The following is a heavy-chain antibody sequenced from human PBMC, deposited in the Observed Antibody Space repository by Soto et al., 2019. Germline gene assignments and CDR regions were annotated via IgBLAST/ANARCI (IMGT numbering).Heavy chain of an antibody. Sequence: QVQLVQSGAEVKKPGASVKVSCKASGYTFTSYGISWVRQAPGQGLEWMGWISAYNGNTNYAQKLQGRVTMTTDTSTSTAYMELRSLRSDDTAVYYCARDSAPYCSSTSCYLSWFAPWGQGTLVTVSS. CDR3: ARDSAPYCSSTSCYLSWFAP. V-gene: IGHV1-18*04. CDR2: ISAYNGNT. D-gene: IGHD2-2*01. J-gene: IGHJ5*02. CDR1: GYTFTSYG.